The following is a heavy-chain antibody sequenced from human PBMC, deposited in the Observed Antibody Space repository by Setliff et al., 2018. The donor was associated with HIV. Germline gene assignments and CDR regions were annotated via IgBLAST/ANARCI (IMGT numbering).Heavy chain of an antibody. CDR3: AHSYCSSTSCYPRYYYYMDV. CDR2: IYWDDDK. J-gene: IGHJ6*03. D-gene: IGHD2-2*01. CDR1: GFSLSTSGVG. Sequence: GSGPTLVNPTQTLTLTCTFSGFSLSTSGVGVGWIRQPPGKALEWLALIYWDDDKRYSPSLESRLTITKDTSKNQVVLTMTNMDPVDTATYYCAHSYCSSTSCYPRYYYYMDVWGKGTTVTVSS. V-gene: IGHV2-5*02.